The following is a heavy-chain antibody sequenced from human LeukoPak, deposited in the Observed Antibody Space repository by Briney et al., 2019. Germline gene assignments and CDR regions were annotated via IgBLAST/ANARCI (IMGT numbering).Heavy chain of an antibody. J-gene: IGHJ4*02. CDR3: AKWMGAYCGGDCYKVFDY. V-gene: IGHV3-66*01. CDR1: GFTVSNNY. Sequence: PGGSLRLSCAASGFTVSNNYMSWVRQAPGKGLEWVSVIYGGGHTDYSDSVKGRFTLSRDNSKNTLFLQMNSLRAEDTAVYYCAKWMGAYCGGDCYKVFDYWGQGALVTVSS. CDR2: IYGGGHT. D-gene: IGHD2-21*02.